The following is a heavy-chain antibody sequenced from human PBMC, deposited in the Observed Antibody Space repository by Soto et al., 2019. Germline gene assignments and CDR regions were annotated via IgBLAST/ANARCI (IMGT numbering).Heavy chain of an antibody. V-gene: IGHV1-8*01. CDR3: ARRAETNGWNGFGADKYYFDF. J-gene: IGHJ4*02. D-gene: IGHD1-1*01. CDR1: GYSFTSYD. Sequence: XSVKVSCNASGYSFTSYDIYWVRQATGQGLEWMGWMNPNTGNSGYAQKFQGRVTMTSDTSISTAHMELSSLRSEDTAVYYCARRAETNGWNGFGADKYYFDFWGQGTLVTVSS. CDR2: MNPNTGNS.